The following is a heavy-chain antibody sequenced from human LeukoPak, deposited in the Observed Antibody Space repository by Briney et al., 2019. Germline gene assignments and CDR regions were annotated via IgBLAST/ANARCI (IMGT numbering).Heavy chain of an antibody. Sequence: PGGSLRLSCVASGFAFGSLSMSWVRQAPGRGLEWVSVIYSGGSTYYADSVKGRFTISRDNSKNTLYLQMNSLRAEDTAVYYCARERSVVIPDAFDIWGQGTMVTVSS. CDR2: IYSGGST. CDR1: GFAFGSLS. J-gene: IGHJ3*02. CDR3: ARERSVVIPDAFDI. D-gene: IGHD3-22*01. V-gene: IGHV3-66*01.